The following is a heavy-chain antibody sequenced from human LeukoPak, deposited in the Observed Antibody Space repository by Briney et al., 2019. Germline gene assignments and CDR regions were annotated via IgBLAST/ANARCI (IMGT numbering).Heavy chain of an antibody. V-gene: IGHV4-59*08. Sequence: PSETLSLTCPVSGCSISSYYWRWLRQPPGKGLEWIGYMHYSGSSNYNPSLKSRVTISVDTSKNQISLKLSSVTAADTAVYYYARRVTSNRFDPWGQGAPVTVSS. J-gene: IGHJ5*02. CDR2: MHYSGSS. CDR1: GCSISSYY. D-gene: IGHD2-21*02. CDR3: ARRVTSNRFDP.